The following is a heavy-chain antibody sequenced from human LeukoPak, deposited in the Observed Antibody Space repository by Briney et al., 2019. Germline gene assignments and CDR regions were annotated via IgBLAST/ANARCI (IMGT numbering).Heavy chain of an antibody. J-gene: IGHJ4*02. CDR3: ASRGSDWSRGLDC. V-gene: IGHV3-23*01. D-gene: IGHD3-9*01. CDR2: ITSSGGST. Sequence: PGGSLRLSCAASEFTFSSYAMSWVRQAPGKGLEWVSTITSSGGSTYYADSVKGRFTISRDNSKNTLYLQMNSLRAEDTAVYYCASRGSDWSRGLDCWGQGTLVTVSS. CDR1: EFTFSSYA.